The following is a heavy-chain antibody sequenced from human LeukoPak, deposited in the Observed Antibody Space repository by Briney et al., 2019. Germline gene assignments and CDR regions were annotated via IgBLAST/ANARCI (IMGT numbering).Heavy chain of an antibody. CDR3: ARGPFGSSGRIDY. Sequence: ASVRVSCKASGYTFTSYYIHWVRQAPEQGLEWMGLINPSGGSTSYPQTFQGRVTMTRDMSTSTVYMELSSLRSQDTAVYYCARGPFGSSGRIDYWGQGTLVTVSS. D-gene: IGHD3-22*01. CDR1: GYTFTSYY. J-gene: IGHJ4*02. CDR2: INPSGGST. V-gene: IGHV1-46*01.